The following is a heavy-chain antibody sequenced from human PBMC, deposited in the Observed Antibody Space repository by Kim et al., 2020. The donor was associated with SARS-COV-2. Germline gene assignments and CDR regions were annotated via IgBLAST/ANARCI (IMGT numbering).Heavy chain of an antibody. V-gene: IGHV3-30-3*01. CDR1: GFTFSSYA. CDR2: ISYDGSNK. J-gene: IGHJ6*02. D-gene: IGHD1-1*01. CDR3: ARAVERTYYGMDV. Sequence: GGSLRLSCAASGFTFSSYAMHWVRQAPGKGLEWVAVISYDGSNKYYADSVKGRFTISRDNSKNTLYLQMNSLRAEDTAVYYCARAVERTYYGMDVWGQGTTVTVSS.